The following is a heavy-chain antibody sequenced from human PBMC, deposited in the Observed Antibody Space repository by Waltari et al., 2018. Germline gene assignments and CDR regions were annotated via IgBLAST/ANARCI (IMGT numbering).Heavy chain of an antibody. CDR1: GYTITELS. V-gene: IGHV1-24*01. J-gene: IGHJ6*02. CDR2: FDPEDGET. CDR3: ATHKGAVRAPDYYGMDV. Sequence: QVQLVQSGAEVKKPGASVKVSCKVSGYTITELSMHWVRQAPGKGLEWMGGFDPEDGETIYAQKFQGRVTMTEDTSTDTAYMELSSLRSEDTAVYYCATHKGAVRAPDYYGMDVWGQGTTVTVSS.